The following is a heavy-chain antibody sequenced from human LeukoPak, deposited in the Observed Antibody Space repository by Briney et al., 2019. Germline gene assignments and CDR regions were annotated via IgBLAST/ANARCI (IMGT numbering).Heavy chain of an antibody. CDR3: ARGWGPAYCGGDCHRHFDY. CDR1: GGSISSGGCS. Sequence: SETLSLTCGVSGGSISSGGCSWNWIRQPPGKGLEWIGYIYRGATSYNPSLKSRITMSVDTSNNQFSLKLSSVTAADTAIYYCARGWGPAYCGGDCHRHFDYWGQGTLVTVSS. CDR2: IYRGAT. J-gene: IGHJ4*02. V-gene: IGHV4-30-4*07. D-gene: IGHD2-21*02.